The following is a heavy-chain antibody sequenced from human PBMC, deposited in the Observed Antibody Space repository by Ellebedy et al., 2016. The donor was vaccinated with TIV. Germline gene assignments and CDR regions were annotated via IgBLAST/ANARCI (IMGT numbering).Heavy chain of an antibody. D-gene: IGHD3-16*02. CDR1: GGSFSGYY. J-gene: IGHJ3*01. CDR3: ARDAGSYRGDAFDV. CDR2: INHSGST. Sequence: SQTLSLTCAVYGGSFSGYYWSWIRQPPGKGLEWIGEINHSGSTNYNPSLKSRVTISVDTSKNQFSLKLTSVTAADTAVYYCARDAGSYRGDAFDVWGQGTMVTVSS. V-gene: IGHV4-34*01.